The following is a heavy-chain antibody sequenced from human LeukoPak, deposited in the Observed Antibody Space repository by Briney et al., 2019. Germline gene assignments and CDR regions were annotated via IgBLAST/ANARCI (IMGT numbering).Heavy chain of an antibody. CDR3: AREIPNAFDI. J-gene: IGHJ3*02. CDR2: ASHIGNNK. V-gene: IGHV3-30-3*01. Sequence: GGSLRLSCAATGFIFSNYPMHLVRQAPGKGLEWVAVASHIGNNKYYPNAVRGRFTISRDNSKDTLFLQMDSLRTEDTAVYYCAREIPNAFDIWGQGTMVTVSS. CDR1: GFIFSNYP.